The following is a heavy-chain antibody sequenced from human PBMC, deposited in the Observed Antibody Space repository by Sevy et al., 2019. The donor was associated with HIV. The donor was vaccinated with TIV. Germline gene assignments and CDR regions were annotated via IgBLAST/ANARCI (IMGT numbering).Heavy chain of an antibody. D-gene: IGHD6-25*01. J-gene: IGHJ6*03. V-gene: IGHV1-69*06. CDR2: IIPIFGTA. Sequence: ASVKVSCKASGGTFSSYAISWVRQAPGQGLEWMGGIIPIFGTANYAQKFQGRVTITADKSTSTAYMELSSLRSEDTAMYYCARGGPNPAGTYYYYYMDVWGKGTTVTVSS. CDR3: ARGGPNPAGTYYYYYMDV. CDR1: GGTFSSYA.